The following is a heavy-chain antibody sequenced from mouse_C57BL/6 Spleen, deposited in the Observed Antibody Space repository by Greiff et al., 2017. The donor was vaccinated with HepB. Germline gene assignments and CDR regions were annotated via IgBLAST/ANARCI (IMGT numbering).Heavy chain of an antibody. CDR1: GYSITSGYY. CDR3: AREVYDGSWFAY. V-gene: IGHV3-6*01. J-gene: IGHJ3*01. D-gene: IGHD2-3*01. CDR2: ISYDGSN. Sequence: VQLKESGPGLVKPSQSLSLTCSVTGYSITSGYYWNWIRQFPGNKLEWMGYISYDGSNNYNPSLKNRISITRDPSKNQFFLKLNSVTTEDTATYYCAREVYDGSWFAYWGQGTLVTVSA.